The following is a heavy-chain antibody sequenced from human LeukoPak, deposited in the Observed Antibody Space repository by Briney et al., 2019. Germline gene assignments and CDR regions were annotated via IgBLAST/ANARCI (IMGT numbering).Heavy chain of an antibody. D-gene: IGHD2-21*01. V-gene: IGHV3-7*01. CDR3: ARGPSYCGGDCYYYFAY. CDR2: IKEDGSEK. CDR1: GFIFSGYW. J-gene: IGHJ4*02. Sequence: PGGSLRLSRTASGFIFSGYWMSWVRQAPGKGLEWVANIKEDGSEKHNGDSVKGRFTISRDNAKNSLYLQMNSLRAEDTAVYYCARGPSYCGGDCYYYFAYWGQGTLVTVSS.